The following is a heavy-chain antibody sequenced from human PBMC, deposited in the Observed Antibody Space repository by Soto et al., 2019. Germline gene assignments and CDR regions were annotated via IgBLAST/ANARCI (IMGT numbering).Heavy chain of an antibody. J-gene: IGHJ4*02. D-gene: IGHD4-4*01. Sequence: GGSLRLSCAASGFTFSSYWMHWVREAPGKGLVWVSRINSAGSSTTYADYVKGRFTISRDNAKNTLYMQMNSLRAADTAVYYCARDASRGNYGFDDWGQGSLVTVTS. CDR2: INSAGSST. CDR1: GFTFSSYW. V-gene: IGHV3-74*01. CDR3: ARDASRGNYGFDD.